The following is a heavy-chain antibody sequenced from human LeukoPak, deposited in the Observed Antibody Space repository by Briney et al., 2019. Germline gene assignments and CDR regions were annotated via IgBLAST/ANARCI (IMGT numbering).Heavy chain of an antibody. V-gene: IGHV4-4*07. CDR2: IYTSGST. D-gene: IGHD3-3*01. Sequence: PSETLSLTCTVSGGSISSYYWSWIRQPAGKGLEWIGRIYTSGSTNYNPSLKSRVTMSVDTSKNQFSLKLSSVTAADTAVYYCARADFWSLSSSSTGYYFDYWGQGTLVTVSS. CDR1: GGSISSYY. J-gene: IGHJ4*02. CDR3: ARADFWSLSSSSTGYYFDY.